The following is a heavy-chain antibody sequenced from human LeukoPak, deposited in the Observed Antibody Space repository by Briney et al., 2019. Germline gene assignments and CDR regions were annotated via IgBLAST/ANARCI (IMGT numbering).Heavy chain of an antibody. Sequence: ASVKVSCRASGYTFTSYYMHWVRQAPGQGLEWMGIINPSGGSTSYAQKFQGRVTMTRDTSTSTVYMELSSLRSEDTAVYYCAGRSDYYDRLYGMDVWGQGTTVTVSS. CDR3: AGRSDYYDRLYGMDV. J-gene: IGHJ6*02. V-gene: IGHV1-46*01. CDR2: INPSGGST. CDR1: GYTFTSYY. D-gene: IGHD3-22*01.